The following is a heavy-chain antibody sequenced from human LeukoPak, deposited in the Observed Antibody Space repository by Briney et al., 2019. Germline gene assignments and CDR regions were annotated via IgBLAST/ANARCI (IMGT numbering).Heavy chain of an antibody. V-gene: IGHV4-4*07. Sequence: SETLSLTCTVSGVSISSYYWSWIRQPAGKGLEWIGRIHTSGSTNYNPSLKSRVTMSVDTSKNQFSLKLRSVTAADTAVYYCARDIPGYCSGGSCYPNWFDPWGQGTLVTVSS. CDR1: GVSISSYY. CDR3: ARDIPGYCSGGSCYPNWFDP. J-gene: IGHJ5*02. D-gene: IGHD2-15*01. CDR2: IHTSGST.